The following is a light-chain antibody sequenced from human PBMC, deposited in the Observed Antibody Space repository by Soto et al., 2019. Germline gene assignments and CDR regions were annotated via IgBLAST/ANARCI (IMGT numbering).Light chain of an antibody. Sequence: EIVMTQSPATLSVSPGERATLSCRASQSVSSNLAWYQQKPGQAPSPLIYGASIRATGIPARFSGSGTGTEFTLTISSLQSEDFAVYYCQQDNSWPLTFGGGTKVEIK. CDR2: GAS. CDR1: QSVSSN. J-gene: IGKJ4*01. CDR3: QQDNSWPLT. V-gene: IGKV3D-15*01.